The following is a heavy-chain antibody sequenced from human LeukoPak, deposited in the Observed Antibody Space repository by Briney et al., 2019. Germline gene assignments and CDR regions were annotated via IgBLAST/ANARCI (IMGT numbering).Heavy chain of an antibody. Sequence: SETLSLTCTVSGGSISSSSYYRGWIRQPPGKGLEWIGSIYYSGSTYYNPSLKSRVTISVDTSKNQFSLKLSSVTAADTAVYYCARHFSSSWAKVLNWFDPWGQGTLVTVSS. D-gene: IGHD6-13*01. V-gene: IGHV4-39*01. CDR3: ARHFSSSWAKVLNWFDP. J-gene: IGHJ5*02. CDR1: GGSISSSSYY. CDR2: IYYSGST.